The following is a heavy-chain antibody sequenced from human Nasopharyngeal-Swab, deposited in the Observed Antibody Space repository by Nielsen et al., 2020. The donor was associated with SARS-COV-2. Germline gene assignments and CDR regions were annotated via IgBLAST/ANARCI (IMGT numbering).Heavy chain of an antibody. CDR2: IWNDGGNK. V-gene: IGHV3-33*01. D-gene: IGHD1-7*01. J-gene: IGHJ4*02. Sequence: GGSLRLSCATSGFTFTTYGMHWVRQSLGKGLEWVAVIWNDGGNKYCADSVKGRFTISRDNSMNTLYLQMNSLRAEDTAVYYCARAGALSAGTPTSWIDYWGQGTLVTVSS. CDR3: ARAGALSAGTPTSWIDY. CDR1: GFTFTTYG.